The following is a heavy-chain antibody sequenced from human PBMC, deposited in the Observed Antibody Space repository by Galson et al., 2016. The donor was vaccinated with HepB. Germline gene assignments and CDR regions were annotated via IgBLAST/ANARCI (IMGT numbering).Heavy chain of an antibody. V-gene: IGHV6-1*01. D-gene: IGHD7-27*01. CDR3: TRSSPFNPGPFDF. CDR1: GDSVSSNSAN. Sequence: CAISGDSVSSNSANWHWIRQSPPRGLEWLGRTYYTSNWYYDYAVSVKSRITINPDTSKNQFSLQLNSVTPDDTAVYYCTRSSPFNPGPFDFWGQGTLVTVSS. J-gene: IGHJ4*02. CDR2: TYYTSNWYY.